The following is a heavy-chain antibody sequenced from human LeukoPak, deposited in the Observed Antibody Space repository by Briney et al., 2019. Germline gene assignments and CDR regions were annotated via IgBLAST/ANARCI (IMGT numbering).Heavy chain of an antibody. CDR2: ISWDGGST. J-gene: IGHJ4*02. Sequence: GGSLRLSCAASGFTFDDYAMHWVRQAPGKGLEWVSLISWDGGSTYYADSVKGRFTISRDNSKNSLYLQMNSLRAEDTAVYYGCIAARPTPGDWGQGTLVTVSS. V-gene: IGHV3-43D*03. CDR1: GFTFDDYA. D-gene: IGHD6-6*01. CDR3: CIAARPTPGD.